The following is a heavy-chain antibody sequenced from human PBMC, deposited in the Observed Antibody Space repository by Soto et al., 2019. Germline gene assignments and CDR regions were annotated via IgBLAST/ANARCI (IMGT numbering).Heavy chain of an antibody. CDR3: ARDRGSYGMDV. CDR2: VSPIGTP. CDR1: GDSVSGGYY. J-gene: IGHJ6*02. V-gene: IGHV4-31*03. Sequence: QVQLQESGPGLVKPSQTLSLTCTVSGDSVSGGYYWGWVRQRPRKGLEWIGYVSPIGTPYYSPSLNSRVSISIDTSKNQLSLEVRSVTAADTAVYYCARDRGSYGMDVWGQGTTVIVSS.